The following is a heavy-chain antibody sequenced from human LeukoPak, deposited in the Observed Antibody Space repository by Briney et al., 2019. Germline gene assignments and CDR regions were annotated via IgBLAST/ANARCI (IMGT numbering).Heavy chain of an antibody. CDR2: IKQDGSEK. J-gene: IGHJ4*02. Sequence: GGSVSLSCAASGFIYLRYWMSWVRQAPGRGLEWVANIKQDGSEKYYVESVKGRLTIPKDNAKNSLYLQMNSLRAEDTAVYYCARAGGSGSYFFYWGQGTLVTVSS. V-gene: IGHV3-7*03. D-gene: IGHD3-10*01. CDR3: ARAGGSGSYFFY. CDR1: GFIYLRYW.